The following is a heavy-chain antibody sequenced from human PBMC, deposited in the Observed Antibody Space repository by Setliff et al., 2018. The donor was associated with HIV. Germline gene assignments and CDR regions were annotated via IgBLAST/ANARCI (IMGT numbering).Heavy chain of an antibody. CDR1: GGSISGYY. V-gene: IGHV4-59*01. D-gene: IGHD3-3*01. J-gene: IGHJ6*03. CDR3: ARGLMSYNFWGGRNDYHYMDV. Sequence: TCSVSGGSISGYYWNWIRQPPGKGLEWIGCIYYSGRTTYNSSLKSRVTISLDTSKKQFSLKLNSVTAADTAVYYCARGLMSYNFWGGRNDYHYMDVWGKGTTVTVSS. CDR2: IYYSGRT.